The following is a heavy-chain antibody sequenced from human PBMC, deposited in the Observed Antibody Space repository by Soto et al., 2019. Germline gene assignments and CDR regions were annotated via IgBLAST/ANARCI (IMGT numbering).Heavy chain of an antibody. Sequence: EVQLVXSGGGLVQPGGSLRLSCAASGFTLSSDWMTWVRQVPGKGLEWVAYINPDGSAKSYASSVKGRCTXXXXXAKXXXXXXXXXXXXXXXXVXYCXKPHTGNVAFHIWGQGTMVTVSS. V-gene: IGHV3-7*01. CDR3: XKPHTGNVAFHI. D-gene: IGHD2-8*02. J-gene: IGHJ3*02. CDR1: GFTLSSDW. CDR2: INPDGSAK.